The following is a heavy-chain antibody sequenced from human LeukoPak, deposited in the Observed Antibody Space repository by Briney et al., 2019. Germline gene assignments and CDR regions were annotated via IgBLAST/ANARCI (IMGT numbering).Heavy chain of an antibody. CDR1: GHTFTTYD. Sequence: ASVKVSCKASGHTFTTYDINWVRQAAGQGFEWMGWMNPKSGDSGYADKFQGRVAITRDTSINTAYLELSALTSDDTAVYYCARGPFGNCGGGPCHFRDIDNWYDPWGQGTLVTVSS. V-gene: IGHV1-8*03. CDR2: MNPKSGDS. CDR3: ARGPFGNCGGGPCHFRDIDNWYDP. J-gene: IGHJ5*02. D-gene: IGHD2-21*01.